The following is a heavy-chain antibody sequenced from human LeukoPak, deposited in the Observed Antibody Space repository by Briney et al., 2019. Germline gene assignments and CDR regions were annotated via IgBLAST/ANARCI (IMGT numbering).Heavy chain of an antibody. J-gene: IGHJ4*02. D-gene: IGHD3-16*02. CDR3: AKDERGYDYVWGSYRYTGKHEDY. CDR2: IRYDGSNK. Sequence: GGSLRLSCAASGFTFSSYGMHWVRQAPGKGLEWVAFIRYDGSNKYYADSVKGRFTISRDNSKNTLYLQMNSLRAEDTAVYYCAKDERGYDYVWGSYRYTGKHEDYWGQGTLVTVSS. CDR1: GFTFSSYG. V-gene: IGHV3-30*02.